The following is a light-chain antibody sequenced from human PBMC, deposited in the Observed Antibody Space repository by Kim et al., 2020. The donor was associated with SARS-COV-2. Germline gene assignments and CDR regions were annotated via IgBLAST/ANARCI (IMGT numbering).Light chain of an antibody. CDR2: DVS. Sequence: QSALTQPASESGSPGQSITISCTGTSSDVGGYNYVSWYQQHPGKAPKLMIYDVSDRPSGVSNRFSGSKSGNTTSLTISGLQAEDEADYYCSSYTSSSTWVFGGGTQLTFL. J-gene: IGLJ3*02. V-gene: IGLV2-14*03. CDR3: SSYTSSSTWV. CDR1: SSDVGGYNY.